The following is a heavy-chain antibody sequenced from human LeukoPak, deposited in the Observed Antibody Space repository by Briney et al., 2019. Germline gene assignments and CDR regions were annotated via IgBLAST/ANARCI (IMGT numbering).Heavy chain of an antibody. D-gene: IGHD1-1*01. CDR3: ARSGKNWRRNWFDP. Sequence: SETLSLTCAVYCGSFSGYYWSWIRQPPGKGLEWIGEINHSGSTNYNPSLKSRVTISVDTSKNQFSLKLSSVTAADTAVYYCARSGKNWRRNWFDPWGQGTLVTVSS. CDR1: CGSFSGYY. V-gene: IGHV4-34*01. J-gene: IGHJ5*02. CDR2: INHSGST.